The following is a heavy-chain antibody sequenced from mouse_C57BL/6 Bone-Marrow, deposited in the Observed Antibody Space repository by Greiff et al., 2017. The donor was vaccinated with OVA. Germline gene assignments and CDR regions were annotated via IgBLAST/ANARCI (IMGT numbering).Heavy chain of an antibody. V-gene: IGHV14-4*01. J-gene: IGHJ2*01. Sequence: VQLQQSGAELVRPGASVKLSCTASGFNIKDDYMHWVKQRPEQGLEWIGWIDPENGDTEYASKFQGKATITADTSSNTAYLQLSSLTSEDTAVYYCTCDGSSNYFDDWGQGTTLTVAS. CDR3: TCDGSSNYFDD. D-gene: IGHD1-1*01. CDR1: GFNIKDDY. CDR2: IDPENGDT.